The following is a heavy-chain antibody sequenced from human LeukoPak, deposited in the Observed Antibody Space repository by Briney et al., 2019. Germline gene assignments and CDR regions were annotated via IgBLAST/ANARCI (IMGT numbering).Heavy chain of an antibody. D-gene: IGHD3-10*01. CDR1: GGTFSSYA. CDR2: IIPIFGTA. V-gene: IGHV1-69*13. Sequence: ASVKVSCKASGGTFSSYAISWVRQAPGQGLEWMGGIIPIFGTANYAQKFQGRVTITADESTSTAYMELSSLRSENTAVYYCARGARGVNDAFDIWGQGTMVTVSS. J-gene: IGHJ3*02. CDR3: ARGARGVNDAFDI.